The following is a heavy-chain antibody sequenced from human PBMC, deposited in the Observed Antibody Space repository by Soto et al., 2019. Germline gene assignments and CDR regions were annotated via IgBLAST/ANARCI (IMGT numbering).Heavy chain of an antibody. CDR2: MSYSRST. V-gene: IGHV4-39*01. CDR3: ASDLRPTNWGGGSFDY. CDR1: DGSISSNNYY. Sequence: QLQLQESGPGLVKPSETLSLTCFVSDGSISSNNYYWGWIRQLPGKGLEWIGSMSYSRSTYYNPSLKSRVTISVDTSKNQFSLKLTSVTAADTAVYYCASDLRPTNWGGGSFDYWGQGPLVTVSS. J-gene: IGHJ4*02. D-gene: IGHD7-27*01.